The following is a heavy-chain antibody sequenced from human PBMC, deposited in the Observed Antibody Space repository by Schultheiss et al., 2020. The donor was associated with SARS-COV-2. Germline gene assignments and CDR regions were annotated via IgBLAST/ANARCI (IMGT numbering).Heavy chain of an antibody. D-gene: IGHD1-26*01. CDR1: GGSISSGDYY. CDR2: INHSGLT. J-gene: IGHJ6*03. Sequence: SETLSLTCTVSGGSISSGDYYWSWIRQPPGKGLEWIGEINHSGLTYYNPSLKSRVTISVDTSKNQFSLKLSSVTAADTAVYYCARALSGSYYIYYYYYMDVWGKGTTVTVSS. CDR3: ARALSGSYYIYYYYYMDV. V-gene: IGHV4-30-4*08.